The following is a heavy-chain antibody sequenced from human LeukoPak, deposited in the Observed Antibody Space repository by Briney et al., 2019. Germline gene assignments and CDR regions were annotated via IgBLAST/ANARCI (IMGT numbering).Heavy chain of an antibody. CDR1: GGSFSGYY. CDR2: INHSGST. CDR3: ARDLSITHHYEDFWSGYPPSRWFDP. D-gene: IGHD3-3*01. J-gene: IGHJ5*02. V-gene: IGHV4-34*01. Sequence: PSETLSLTCAVYGGSFSGYYWSWIRQPPGKGLEWIGEINHSGSTNYNPSLKSRVTISVDTSKNQFSLKLSSVTAADTAVYYCARDLSITHHYEDFWSGYPPSRWFDPWGQGTLVTVSS.